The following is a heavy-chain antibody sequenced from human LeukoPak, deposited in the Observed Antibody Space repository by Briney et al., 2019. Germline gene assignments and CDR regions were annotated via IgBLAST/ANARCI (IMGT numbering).Heavy chain of an antibody. CDR3: ARDSTLYDFDY. Sequence: SETLSLTCAVYGGSFSGYYWSWIRQPPGKGLEWVGEINHSGSTNYNPSLKSRVTISVDTSKNQFSLKLSSVTAADTAVYYCARDSTLYDFDYWGQGTLVTVSS. D-gene: IGHD2/OR15-2a*01. V-gene: IGHV4-34*01. J-gene: IGHJ4*02. CDR1: GGSFSGYY. CDR2: INHSGST.